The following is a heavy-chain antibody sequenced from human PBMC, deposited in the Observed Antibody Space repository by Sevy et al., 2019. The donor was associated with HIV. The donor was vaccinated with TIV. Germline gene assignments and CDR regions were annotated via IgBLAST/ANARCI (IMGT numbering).Heavy chain of an antibody. J-gene: IGHJ6*02. V-gene: IGHV3-30*04. CDR2: ISYDGSNK. CDR3: ARDGLGGFAQTLDD. D-gene: IGHD3-16*01. Sequence: GGSLRLSCAASGFTFSSYAMLWVRQAPGKGLDWVALISYDGSNKYYADSVKVRFTISRDNAKNTLYLEMNSLRPEDTAVYYCARDGLGGFAQTLDDWGQGTTVTVSS. CDR1: GFTFSSYA.